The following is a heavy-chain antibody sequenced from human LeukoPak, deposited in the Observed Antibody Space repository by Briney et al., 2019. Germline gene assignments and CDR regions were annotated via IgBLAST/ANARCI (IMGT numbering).Heavy chain of an antibody. CDR1: GYTLTELS. D-gene: IGHD3-22*01. V-gene: IGHV1-24*01. CDR2: FDPEDGET. CDR3: ATDPLGYYDSSGHTSPFDY. Sequence: GASVKVSCKVSGYTLTELSMHWVRQAPGKGLEWMGRFDPEDGETIYAQKFQGRVTMTEDTSTDTAYMELSSLRSEDTAVYYCATDPLGYYDSSGHTSPFDYWGQGTLVTVSS. J-gene: IGHJ4*02.